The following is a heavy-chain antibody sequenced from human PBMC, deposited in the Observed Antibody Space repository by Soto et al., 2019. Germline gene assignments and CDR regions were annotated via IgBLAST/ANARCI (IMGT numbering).Heavy chain of an antibody. D-gene: IGHD3-22*01. CDR2: IKQDGSEK. CDR3: AREHDSSGPPPRY. J-gene: IGHJ4*02. V-gene: IGHV3-7*01. Sequence: GGSLRLSCAASGFTFSSYWMSWVRQAPGKGLEWVANIKQDGSEKYYVDSVKGRFTISRDNAKNSLYLQMNSLRAEDTAVYYCAREHDSSGPPPRYWGQGTLVTVSS. CDR1: GFTFSSYW.